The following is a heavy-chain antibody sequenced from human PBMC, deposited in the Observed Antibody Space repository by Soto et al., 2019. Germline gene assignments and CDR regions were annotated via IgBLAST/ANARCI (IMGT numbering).Heavy chain of an antibody. CDR1: GDSIDTSSYC. CDR3: ARQGEHSSSYFFDA. J-gene: IGHJ4*01. D-gene: IGHD6-6*01. V-gene: IGHV4-39*01. Sequence: SETLSLTCTASGDSIDTSSYCWGRIRQPPGKGLVWIGSVCYRGTTYYNPSLKSRLTISVDTSKRQFSLKLSSVTAADTAVFYCARQGEHSSSYFFDAWGQGTLVPVSS. CDR2: VCYRGTT.